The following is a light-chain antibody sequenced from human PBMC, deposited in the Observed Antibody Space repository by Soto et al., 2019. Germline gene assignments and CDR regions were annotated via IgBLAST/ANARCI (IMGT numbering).Light chain of an antibody. CDR1: QSVSSNN. J-gene: IGKJ1*01. CDR3: QQHGSGPWT. V-gene: IGKV3-20*01. CDR2: VAS. Sequence: PGARATLSFRASQSVSSNNLAWYQHKPGQPPRLLIYVASRRATGIPDRFSGSGSGSEFTLTITRLEPEDFAVYYCQQHGSGPWTFGQGTKVEIK.